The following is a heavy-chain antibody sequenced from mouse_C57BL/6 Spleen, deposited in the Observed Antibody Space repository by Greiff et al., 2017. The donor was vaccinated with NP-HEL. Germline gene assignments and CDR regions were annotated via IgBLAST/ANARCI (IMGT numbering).Heavy chain of an antibody. CDR2: INPNNGGT. J-gene: IGHJ2*01. V-gene: IGHV1-18*01. CDR1: GYTFTDYN. D-gene: IGHD2-5*01. CDR3: ARSAYYSNYPSYYFDD. Sequence: VQLKESGPELVKPGASVKIPCKASGYTFTDYNMDWVKQSHGKSLEWIGDINPNNGGTIYNQKFKGKATVTVDKSSSTAYMELRSLTSEDTAVYDCARSAYYSNYPSYYFDDWGQGTTLTVSS.